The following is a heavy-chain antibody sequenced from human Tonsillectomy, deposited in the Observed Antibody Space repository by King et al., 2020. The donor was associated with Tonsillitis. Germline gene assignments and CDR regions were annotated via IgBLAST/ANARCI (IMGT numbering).Heavy chain of an antibody. D-gene: IGHD2-21*02. CDR1: GASISSGGYF. J-gene: IGHJ1*01. CDR2: IYYSGKI. V-gene: IGHV4-31*03. Sequence: QLQESGPGLVKPSQTLSLTCTVSGASISSGGYFWNWIRQHPEKGLEWIGYIYYSGKIYYNPSLKSRLTISVDTSKNQFFLKLTSVTAADTAMYYCAPSEKTASDYPECVQHWGQGTLVTVSS. CDR3: APSEKTASDYPECVQH.